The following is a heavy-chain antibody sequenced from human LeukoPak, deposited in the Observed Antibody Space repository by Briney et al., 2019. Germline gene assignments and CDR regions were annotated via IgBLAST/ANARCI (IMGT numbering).Heavy chain of an antibody. V-gene: IGHV3-23*01. CDR3: ARGASYSLFDY. CDR2: ISSSGGST. CDR1: GFTFSSYA. Sequence: GGSLRLSCAASGFTFSSYAMSWVRQAPGKGLEWVSAISSSGGSTYYADSVKGRFTISRDNYKNTLYLQMNSLRAEDTAVYYCARGASYSLFDYWGQGTLVTVSS. D-gene: IGHD5-18*01. J-gene: IGHJ4*02.